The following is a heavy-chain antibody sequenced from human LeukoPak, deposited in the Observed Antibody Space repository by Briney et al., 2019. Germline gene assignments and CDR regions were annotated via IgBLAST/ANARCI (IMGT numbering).Heavy chain of an antibody. Sequence: GGSLRLSCEASGFTFSSFAMTWVRQAPGKGLEWVSAVSGSGGSTYYADSVKGLFTISRDNSKNTLYLQMNSLRAEDTAVYYCAKRMIRGVNHDAFDLWGQGTMVTVSS. V-gene: IGHV3-23*01. J-gene: IGHJ3*01. CDR2: VSGSGGST. CDR3: AKRMIRGVNHDAFDL. D-gene: IGHD3-10*01. CDR1: GFTFSSFA.